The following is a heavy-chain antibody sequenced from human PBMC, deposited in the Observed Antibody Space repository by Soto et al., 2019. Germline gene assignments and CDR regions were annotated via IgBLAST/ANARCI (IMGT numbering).Heavy chain of an antibody. CDR1: GFTFSSYA. D-gene: IGHD3-22*01. V-gene: IGHV3-30-3*01. CDR3: ARDLSTAMIVVAKGSAFDI. CDR2: ISYDGSNK. J-gene: IGHJ3*02. Sequence: QVQLVESGGGVVQPGRSLRLSCAASGFTFSSYAMHWVRQAPGKGLEWVAVISYDGSNKYYADSVKGRFTISRDNSKNTLYLQMNSLRAEDTAVYYCARDLSTAMIVVAKGSAFDIWGQGTMVTVSS.